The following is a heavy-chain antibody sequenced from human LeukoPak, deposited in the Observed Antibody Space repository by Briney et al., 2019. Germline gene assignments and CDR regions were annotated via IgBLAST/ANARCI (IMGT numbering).Heavy chain of an antibody. CDR2: ISWKSDRI. J-gene: IGHJ6*03. CDR3: AKSGIIQGYYFYYMDV. CDR1: GITFNSYT. V-gene: IGHV3-9*01. D-gene: IGHD5-18*01. Sequence: PGGSLRLSCAASGITFNSYTMNWVRQAPGRGLEWVSGISWKSDRIGYADSVKGRFTISRDNAKNSLYLQMNSLRTEDTALYYCAKSGIIQGYYFYYMDVWGKGTTVTISS.